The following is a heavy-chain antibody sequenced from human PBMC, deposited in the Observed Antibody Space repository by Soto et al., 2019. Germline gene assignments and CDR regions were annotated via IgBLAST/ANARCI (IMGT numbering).Heavy chain of an antibody. D-gene: IGHD1-26*01. CDR2: ISGSGGST. CDR1: GFTFSSYA. V-gene: IGHV3-23*01. CDR3: AKDSMGATTAPLYFDY. J-gene: IGHJ4*02. Sequence: GGSLRLSCAASGFTFSSYAMSWVRQAPGKGLEWVSAISGSGGSTYYADSVKGRFTISRDNSKNTLYLQMNSLRAEDTAVYYCAKDSMGATTAPLYFDYWGQGTLVTAPQ.